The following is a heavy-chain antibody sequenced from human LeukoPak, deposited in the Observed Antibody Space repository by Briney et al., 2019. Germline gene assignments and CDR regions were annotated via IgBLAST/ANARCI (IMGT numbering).Heavy chain of an antibody. V-gene: IGHV4-34*01. J-gene: IGHJ4*02. CDR3: AGNYYGSGSYYNTRGYSYGYNY. D-gene: IGHD3-10*01. Sequence: SETLSLTCAVYGGSFSGYYWSWIRQPPGKGLEWIGEINHSGSTNYNPSLKSRVTISVDTSKNQFSLKLSSVTAADTAVYYCAGNYYGSGSYYNTRGYSYGYNYWGQGTLVTVSS. CDR2: INHSGST. CDR1: GGSFSGYY.